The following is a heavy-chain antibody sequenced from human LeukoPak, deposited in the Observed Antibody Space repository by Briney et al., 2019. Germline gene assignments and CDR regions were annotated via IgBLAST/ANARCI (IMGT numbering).Heavy chain of an antibody. D-gene: IGHD5-24*01. Sequence: ASVKVSCKASGYTFTSHSINWLRQAPGQGLEWMGWITTNTGNPTYAQGFTGRFVFSLDTSVSTAYLQISSLKAEDTAVYYCARDASTIRFDYWGQGTLVTVSS. V-gene: IGHV7-4-1*02. CDR3: ARDASTIRFDY. CDR1: GYTFTSHS. CDR2: ITTNTGNP. J-gene: IGHJ4*02.